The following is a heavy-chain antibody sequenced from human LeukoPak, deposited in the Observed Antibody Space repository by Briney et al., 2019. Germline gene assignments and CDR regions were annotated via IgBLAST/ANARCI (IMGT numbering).Heavy chain of an antibody. CDR2: IYRGGST. V-gene: IGHV3-66*01. Sequence: GGSLRLSCAASGFTVSNNYMSWVRQAPGKGLDWVSIIYRGGSTYYADSVKARFTISRDNSKNTVYLQMNSLRAEDTAVYYCAGSYVSRSFDYWGQGTLVTVSS. CDR3: AGSYVSRSFDY. D-gene: IGHD3-16*01. J-gene: IGHJ4*02. CDR1: GFTVSNNY.